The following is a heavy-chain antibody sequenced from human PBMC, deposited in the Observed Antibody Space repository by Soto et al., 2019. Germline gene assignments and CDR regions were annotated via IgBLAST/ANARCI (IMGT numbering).Heavy chain of an antibody. D-gene: IGHD3-10*01. CDR2: IYYSGST. J-gene: IGHJ6*02. Sequence: PSETLSLTCTVSGGSISSSSYYWGWIRQPPGKGLEWIGSIYYSGSTYYNPSLKSRVTISVDTSKNQFSLKLSSVTAADTAVYYCARSGGSGSYYYYYYGMDVWRQGTTVTVSS. CDR1: GGSISSSSYY. V-gene: IGHV4-39*01. CDR3: ARSGGSGSYYYYYYGMDV.